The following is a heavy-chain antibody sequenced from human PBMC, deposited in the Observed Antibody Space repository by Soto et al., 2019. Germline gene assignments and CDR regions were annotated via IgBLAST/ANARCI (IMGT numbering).Heavy chain of an antibody. Sequence: QVQLVQSGAEVKKPGASVKVSCKASGYTFTSYYMHWVRQAPGQGLEWMGIINPSGGSTSYAQKFQGRVTMTRDTSTRTVYMELSSLRSEDTAVYYCARDRGYSSSFENWFDPWGQGTLVTVSS. CDR2: INPSGGST. V-gene: IGHV1-46*01. J-gene: IGHJ5*02. D-gene: IGHD6-6*01. CDR3: ARDRGYSSSFENWFDP. CDR1: GYTFTSYY.